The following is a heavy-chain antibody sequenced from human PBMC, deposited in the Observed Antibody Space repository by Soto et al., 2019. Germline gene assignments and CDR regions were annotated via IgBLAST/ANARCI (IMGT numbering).Heavy chain of an antibody. CDR2: IYYSGST. CDR3: ARDTRVRYSGLRGYYYYGMDV. V-gene: IGHV4-30-4*01. Sequence: SSETLSLTCTVSGGSISSGDYYWSWIRQPPGKGLEWIGYIYYSGSTYYNPSLKSRVTISVDTSKNQFSLKLSSVTAADTAVYYCARDTRVRYSGLRGYYYYGMDVWGQGTTGTVSS. D-gene: IGHD5-12*01. CDR1: GGSISSGDYY. J-gene: IGHJ6*02.